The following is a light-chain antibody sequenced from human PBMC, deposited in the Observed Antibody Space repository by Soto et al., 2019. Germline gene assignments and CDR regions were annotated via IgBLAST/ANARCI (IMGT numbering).Light chain of an antibody. CDR1: QSISNW. CDR3: QQXNSYPS. CDR2: DAS. J-gene: IGKJ5*01. V-gene: IGKV1-5*01. Sequence: DIQMTQSPSTLSASVGDRVTITCRASQSISNWLAWYQQKPEKAPTLLIYDASSLESGVPSRFSGSGSGTEFTLTISSLQPDDFATYYCQQXNSYPSFGQGTRLEIK.